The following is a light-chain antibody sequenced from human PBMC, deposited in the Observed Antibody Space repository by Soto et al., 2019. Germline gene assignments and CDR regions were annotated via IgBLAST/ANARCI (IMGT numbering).Light chain of an antibody. J-gene: IGKJ4*01. V-gene: IGKV4-1*01. CDR3: QQYYSTPAT. CDR1: QSIFFSSNNKNY. Sequence: DIVMTQSPDSLAVSLGERATINCKSSQSIFFSSNNKNYLTWYQQKPGQPPKPLIYWACTRESGVPDRCSASGSRTDSTITRSSLQAEEGAFYYSQQYYSTPATFDGGTKVEIK. CDR2: WAC.